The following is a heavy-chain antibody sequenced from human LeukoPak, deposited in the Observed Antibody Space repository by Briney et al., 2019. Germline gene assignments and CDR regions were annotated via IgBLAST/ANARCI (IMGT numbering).Heavy chain of an antibody. V-gene: IGHV3-21*01. CDR2: ISSSSSYI. Sequence: GGSLRLSCAASGFTFSSYSMNWVRQAPGKGLEWVSSISSSSSYIYYADSVKGRFTISRDNAKNSLYLQMNSLRAEDTAVYYCARDYDSSGYFLGGSYWGQGTLVTVSS. J-gene: IGHJ4*02. CDR1: GFTFSSYS. CDR3: ARDYDSSGYFLGGSY. D-gene: IGHD3-22*01.